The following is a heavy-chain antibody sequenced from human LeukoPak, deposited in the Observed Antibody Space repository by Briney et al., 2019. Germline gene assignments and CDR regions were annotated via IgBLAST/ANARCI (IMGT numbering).Heavy chain of an antibody. CDR3: GSDGGYGQTDY. CDR2: ISGRGGST. D-gene: IGHD5-12*01. V-gene: IGHV3-23*01. Sequence: PGGSLRLPCAASVFTFSSFAMSGVPDAPGKGREWGSAISGRGGSTYYADSVRGRFTISRNNSKNTLYLQMNSLRAEDTAVYYCGSDGGYGQTDYWGQGTLVTVSS. J-gene: IGHJ4*02. CDR1: VFTFSSFA.